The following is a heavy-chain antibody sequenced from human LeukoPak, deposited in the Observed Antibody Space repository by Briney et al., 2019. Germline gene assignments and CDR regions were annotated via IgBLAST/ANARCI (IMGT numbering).Heavy chain of an antibody. V-gene: IGHV1-18*01. J-gene: IGHJ4*02. Sequence: GASVKLSCKASGYTFTSYGISWVRQAPGQGLEWMGWISAYNGNTNYAQKLQGRVTMTTDTSTSTAYMELRSLRSDDTAVYYCARVGPLRFLEWLDYWGQGTLVTVSS. D-gene: IGHD3-3*01. CDR3: ARVGPLRFLEWLDY. CDR1: GYTFTSYG. CDR2: ISAYNGNT.